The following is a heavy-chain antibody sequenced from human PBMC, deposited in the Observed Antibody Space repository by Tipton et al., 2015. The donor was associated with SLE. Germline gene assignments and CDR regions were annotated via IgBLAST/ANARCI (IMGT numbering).Heavy chain of an antibody. J-gene: IGHJ6*03. CDR1: GGSISSSGYH. D-gene: IGHD5-18*01. V-gene: IGHV4-39*07. CDR2: INYSGTT. CDR3: ARGGLGYSYYYYMDV. Sequence: TLSLTCSVSGGSISSSGYHWAWVRQPPGKGLEWIGTINYSGTTYSNPSLKSRVTFSIDTSKNLFSLNLNSVTAADTAVYFCARGGLGYSYYYYMDVWGKGTTVTVSS.